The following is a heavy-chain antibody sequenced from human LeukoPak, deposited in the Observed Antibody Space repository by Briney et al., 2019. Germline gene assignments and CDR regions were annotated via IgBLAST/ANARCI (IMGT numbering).Heavy chain of an antibody. D-gene: IGHD3-10*01. Sequence: PSETLSLTCTVSGDSINTYYWSWIRQPPGKGLEWIGNIFYSGSTYYSPPLKSRLTISLDTSRNQFSLRLNSVTAADTAVYYCAKSNGYGLVDIWGQGTMVTVSS. J-gene: IGHJ3*02. CDR2: IFYSGST. CDR3: AKSNGYGLVDI. V-gene: IGHV4-59*04. CDR1: GDSINTYY.